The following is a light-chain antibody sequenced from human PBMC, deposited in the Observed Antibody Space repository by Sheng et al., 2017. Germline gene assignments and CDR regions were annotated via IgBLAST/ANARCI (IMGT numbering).Light chain of an antibody. J-gene: IGKJ5*01. Sequence: EIVLTQSPATLSLSPGDSATVSCRASENVGNSVGWYQQRPGQSPRLLIYDASYRATGIPDKFSGGGSGTDFTLTISRLEPEDSAVYYCQQYGDSFTFGQGTRLEI. CDR1: ENVGNS. CDR2: DAS. CDR3: QQYGDSFT. V-gene: IGKV3-20*01.